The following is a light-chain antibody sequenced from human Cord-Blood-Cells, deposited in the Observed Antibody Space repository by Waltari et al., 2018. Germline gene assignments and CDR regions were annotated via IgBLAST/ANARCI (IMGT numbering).Light chain of an antibody. V-gene: IGKV1-39*01. CDR1: QSISSY. CDR3: QQSYTTPLT. J-gene: IGKJ1*01. CDR2: AAS. Sequence: DIQMTQSPSSLSASVGDRVTITCRASQSISSYLNWYQQKPGKAPKLLIYAASSLQSGVPPRFIVIVSWTHFTLTISSLQPEDFSTYSTQQSYTTPLTFGRGTKVEIK.